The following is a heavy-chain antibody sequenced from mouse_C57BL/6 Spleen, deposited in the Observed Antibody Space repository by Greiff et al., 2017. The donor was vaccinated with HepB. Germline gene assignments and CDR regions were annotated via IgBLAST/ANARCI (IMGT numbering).Heavy chain of an antibody. V-gene: IGHV1-80*01. CDR3: ARDGSSYVSYWYFDV. CDR1: GYAFSSYW. D-gene: IGHD1-1*01. J-gene: IGHJ1*03. CDR2: IYPGDGDT. Sequence: QVHVKQSGAELVKPGASVKISCKASGYAFSSYWMNWVKQRPGKGLEWIGQIYPGDGDTNYNGKFKGKATLTADKSSSTAYMQLSSLTSEDSAVYFCARDGSSYVSYWYFDVWGTGTTVTVSS.